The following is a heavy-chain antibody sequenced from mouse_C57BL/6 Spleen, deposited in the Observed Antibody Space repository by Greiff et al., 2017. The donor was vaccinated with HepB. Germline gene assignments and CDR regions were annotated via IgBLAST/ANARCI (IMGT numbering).Heavy chain of an antibody. V-gene: IGHV2-2*01. CDR1: GFSLTSYG. D-gene: IGHD2-5*01. CDR3: ARKGLYSNYLFAY. CDR2: IWSGGST. Sequence: VKLMESGPGLVQPSQSLSITCTVSGFSLTSYGIHWVRQSPGKGLEWLGVIWSGGSTDYNAAFISRLSISKDNSKSQVFFKMNSLQADDTAIYYCARKGLYSNYLFAYWGQGTLVTVSA. J-gene: IGHJ3*01.